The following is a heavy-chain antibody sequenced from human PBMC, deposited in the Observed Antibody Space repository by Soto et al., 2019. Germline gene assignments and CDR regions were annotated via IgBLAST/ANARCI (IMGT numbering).Heavy chain of an antibody. CDR3: ARSRFASGWYGGAFDI. Sequence: QVQLVQSGAEVKKPGASVKVSCKASGYTFTGYYMHWVRQAPGQGLEWMGWINPNSGGTNYAQKFQGSVTMTRDTSISTAYMELSRLRSDDTAVYYCARSRFASGWYGGAFDIWGQGTMVTVSS. J-gene: IGHJ3*02. CDR1: GYTFTGYY. D-gene: IGHD6-19*01. CDR2: INPNSGGT. V-gene: IGHV1-2*04.